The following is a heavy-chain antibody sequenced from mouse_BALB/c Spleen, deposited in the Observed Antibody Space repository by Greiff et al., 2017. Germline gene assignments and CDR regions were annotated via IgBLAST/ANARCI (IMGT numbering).Heavy chain of an antibody. CDR3: ARDDGYYFAWFAY. Sequence: EVKLMESGGGLVQPGGSLKLSCAASGFTFSSYGMSWVRQTPDKRLELVATINSNGGSTYYPDSVKGRFTISRDNAKNTLYLQMSSPKSEDTAMYYCARDDGYYFAWFAYWGQGTLVTVSA. CDR1: GFTFSSYG. V-gene: IGHV5-6-3*01. CDR2: INSNGGST. J-gene: IGHJ3*01. D-gene: IGHD2-3*01.